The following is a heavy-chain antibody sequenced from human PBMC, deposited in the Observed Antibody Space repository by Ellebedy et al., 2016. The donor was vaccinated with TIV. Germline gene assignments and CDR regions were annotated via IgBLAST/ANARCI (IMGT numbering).Heavy chain of an antibody. Sequence: GESLKISCKGSGYSFTNYWIGWVRQSPGKGLVWVARISTDGNSADYADSVKGRFSISRDNAENTLSLQMNSLGAEDTAVYYCVRDAVDNYLWATYRWDFWGPGTLVTVSS. CDR2: ISTDGNSA. CDR3: VRDAVDNYLWATYRWDF. CDR1: GYSFTNYW. J-gene: IGHJ4*02. V-gene: IGHV3-74*01. D-gene: IGHD3-16*02.